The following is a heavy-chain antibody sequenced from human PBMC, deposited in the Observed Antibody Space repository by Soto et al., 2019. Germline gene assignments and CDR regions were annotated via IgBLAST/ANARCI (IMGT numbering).Heavy chain of an antibody. CDR2: IYHSGST. Sequence: PXETLCLTCSVSGCSISSSNWWSWVRQPPVKGLEWIGEIYHSGSTNYNPSLKSRVPMSGDKSKNQFSLKLSSGTAADKAVYFCANRRAARGTQGYWFDHWGQGTRVTVSS. CDR1: GCSISSSNW. J-gene: IGHJ5*02. D-gene: IGHD6-6*01. V-gene: IGHV4-4*01. CDR3: ANRRAARGTQGYWFDH.